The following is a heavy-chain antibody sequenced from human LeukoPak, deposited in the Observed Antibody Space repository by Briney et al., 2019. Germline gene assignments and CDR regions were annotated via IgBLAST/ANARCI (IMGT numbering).Heavy chain of an antibody. CDR1: GFTFSSYA. CDR3: ARDLRVLNGY. V-gene: IGHV3-23*01. J-gene: IGHJ4*02. CDR2: ISGSGGST. D-gene: IGHD3-10*01. Sequence: GGSLRLSCAASGFTFSSYAMSWVRQAPGKGLEWVSAISGSGGSTYYADSVKGRFTISRDNAKNSLYLQMNSLRAEDTAVYYCARDLRVLNGYWGQGTLVTVSS.